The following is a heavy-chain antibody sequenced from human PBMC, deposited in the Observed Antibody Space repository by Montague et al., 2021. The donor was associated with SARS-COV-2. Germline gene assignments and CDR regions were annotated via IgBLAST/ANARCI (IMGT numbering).Heavy chain of an antibody. CDR2: IYYSGST. Sequence: SETLSLTCTVSGASISSSSYYWGWLRQPPGKGLEWIGSIYYSGSTYYNPSLKSRLTISVDTSKNQFSLKLSSVTAADTAVYYCARGGRQQLVPLSGMDVWGQGTTVTVSS. CDR1: GASISSSSYY. CDR3: ARGGRQQLVPLSGMDV. V-gene: IGHV4-39*07. D-gene: IGHD6-13*01. J-gene: IGHJ6*02.